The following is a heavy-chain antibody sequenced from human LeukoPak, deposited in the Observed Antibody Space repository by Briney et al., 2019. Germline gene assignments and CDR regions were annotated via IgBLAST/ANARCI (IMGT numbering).Heavy chain of an antibody. CDR2: ISGDDERR. CDR1: GFTFSDYS. CDR3: AKVNWYYNSGTYAGDC. D-gene: IGHD3-10*01. Sequence: PGGSLRLSCAASGFTFSDYSMTWVRQSPGKGLEWVSSISGDDERRFYADSVKGRFAISKANSQNTVYLQLNSLRVEDTAVYYCAKVNWYYNSGTYAGDCWGQGTLVTVSS. J-gene: IGHJ4*02. V-gene: IGHV3-23*01.